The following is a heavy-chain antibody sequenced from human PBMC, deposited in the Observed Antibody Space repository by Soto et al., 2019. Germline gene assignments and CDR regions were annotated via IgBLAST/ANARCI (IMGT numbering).Heavy chain of an antibody. Sequence: QVQLVQSGAEVKKPGAPVKVSCKASGYIFVSYDINWVRQATGQGLEWMGWMSPNSGNTGYAQKFQGDVIMTRGTSTSTADMELSSLRSEETAVYYCARRWPGDGGYDFWGQGTLVTVSS. CDR3: ARRWPGDGGYDF. J-gene: IGHJ4*02. CDR1: GYIFVSYD. CDR2: MSPNSGNT. V-gene: IGHV1-8*01. D-gene: IGHD5-12*01.